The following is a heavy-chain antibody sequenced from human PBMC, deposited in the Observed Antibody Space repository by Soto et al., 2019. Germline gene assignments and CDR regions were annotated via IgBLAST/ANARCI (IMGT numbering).Heavy chain of an antibody. CDR3: ASAYSSGWLTDAFDI. J-gene: IGHJ3*02. V-gene: IGHV1-8*01. CDR2: MNPNSGNT. Sequence: ASLKVSCKASGYTFTSYDINWVRQATGQGLEWMGWMNPNSGNTGYAQKFQGRVTMTRNTSISTAYMELSSLRSEDTAVYYCASAYSSGWLTDAFDIWGQGTMVNVSS. CDR1: GYTFTSYD. D-gene: IGHD6-19*01.